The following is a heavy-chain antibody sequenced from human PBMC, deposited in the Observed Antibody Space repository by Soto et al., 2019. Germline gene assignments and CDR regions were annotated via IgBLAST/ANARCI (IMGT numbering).Heavy chain of an antibody. V-gene: IGHV4-61*08. CDR1: GGSISSGGSS. CDR2: IYYSGST. D-gene: IGHD5-12*01. J-gene: IGHJ4*02. CDR3: ARVVEDGYRYYFDY. Sequence: SETLSLTCAVSGGSISSGGSSWSWIRQPPGKGLEWIGYIYYSGSTNYNPSLKSRVTISVDTSKNQFSLKLSSVTAADTAVYYCARVVEDGYRYYFDYWGQGTLVTAPQ.